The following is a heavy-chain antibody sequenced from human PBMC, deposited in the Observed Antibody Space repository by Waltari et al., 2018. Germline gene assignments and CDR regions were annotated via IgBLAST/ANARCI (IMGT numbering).Heavy chain of an antibody. CDR2: MNPNSGDT. D-gene: IGHD6-13*01. V-gene: IGHV1-8*01. Sequence: QVQLVQSGAEVKKPGASVKVSCKASGSTFTSYDINWFRQATGQGLEWMGWMNPNSGDTAYAQKFQGRVTMTKNTSINTAYMELSSLRSEDTAVYYCARGGIAAAGTRYYYAMDVWGQGTTVIVSS. CDR3: ARGGIAAAGTRYYYAMDV. CDR1: GSTFTSYD. J-gene: IGHJ6*02.